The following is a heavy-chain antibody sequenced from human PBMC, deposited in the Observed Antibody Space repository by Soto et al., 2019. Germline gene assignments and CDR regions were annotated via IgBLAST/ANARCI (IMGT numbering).Heavy chain of an antibody. CDR2: ISSGGGTR. CDR3: VRETSGSNNDAFDI. CDR1: GFTFSSYE. Sequence: RLSCAASGFTFSSYEMNWVRQAPGKGLEWVSYISSGGGTRYYADSVKGRFTVSRGTAKNSLYLQMNSLRAEDTAVYYCVRETSGSNNDAFDIWGQGTLVTVSS. D-gene: IGHD1-26*01. J-gene: IGHJ3*02. V-gene: IGHV3-48*03.